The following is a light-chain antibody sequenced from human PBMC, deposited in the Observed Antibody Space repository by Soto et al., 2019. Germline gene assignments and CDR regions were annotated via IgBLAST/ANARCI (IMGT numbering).Light chain of an antibody. CDR1: SSDVGGYNY. CDR3: SSFAGGGNPVL. V-gene: IGLV2-8*01. CDR2: EVT. Sequence: QSVLTQPPSASGSLGQSVTISCTGTSSDVGGYNYVSWHQQHPGKAPKVMIYEVTKRPPGVPDRFSGSKSGITASLTVSGLQAEDEADYYCSSFAGGGNPVLLGGGTKLTVL. J-gene: IGLJ2*01.